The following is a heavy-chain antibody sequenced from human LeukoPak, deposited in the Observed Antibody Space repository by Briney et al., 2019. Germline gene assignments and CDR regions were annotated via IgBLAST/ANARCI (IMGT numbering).Heavy chain of an antibody. J-gene: IGHJ4*02. CDR3: ARDRAGYSGPFDY. CDR2: IYSGGST. Sequence: GGSLRLSCAASGFTVSSNYMSWVRQAPGKGLEWVSVIYSGGSTYYADSVKGRFTISRDNSKNTLYLQMNSLRAEDTAVYYCARDRAGYSGPFDYWGQGTLVTVSS. V-gene: IGHV3-53*01. D-gene: IGHD5-12*01. CDR1: GFTVSSNY.